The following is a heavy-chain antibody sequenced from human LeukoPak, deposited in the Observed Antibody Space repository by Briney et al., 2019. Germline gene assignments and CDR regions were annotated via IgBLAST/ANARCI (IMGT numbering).Heavy chain of an antibody. J-gene: IGHJ4*02. D-gene: IGHD4-17*01. CDR3: ARTGLRRLYFDY. CDR2: INHSGST. Sequence: SETLSLTCAVYGGSFSGYYWSWIRQPPGKGLEWIGEINHSGSTNYNPSLKSRVTISVDTSKNQFSLKLSSVTAADTAVYYCARTGLRRLYFDYWGQGTVVTVSS. V-gene: IGHV4-34*01. CDR1: GGSFSGYY.